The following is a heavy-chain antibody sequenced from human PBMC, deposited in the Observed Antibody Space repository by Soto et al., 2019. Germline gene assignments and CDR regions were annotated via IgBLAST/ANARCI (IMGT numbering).Heavy chain of an antibody. CDR1: GFTFSSYA. J-gene: IGHJ4*02. Sequence: TGGSLRLSCAASGFTFSSYAMSWVRQAPGKGLEWVSVISGSGGSTYYADSVKGRFTISRDNSKNTLYLQMNSLRAEDTAVYYCAESGYSYGRFDYWGQGTLVTVSS. V-gene: IGHV3-23*01. CDR3: AESGYSYGRFDY. D-gene: IGHD5-18*01. CDR2: ISGSGGST.